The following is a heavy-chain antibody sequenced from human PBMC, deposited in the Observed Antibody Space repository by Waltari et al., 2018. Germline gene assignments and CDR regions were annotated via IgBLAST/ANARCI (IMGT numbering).Heavy chain of an antibody. J-gene: IGHJ4*02. CDR2: IRGDGDEK. Sequence: EVQLVESGGGLVQPGGSLRLSCVASGCSFSTSWMAWVRQSPRRGLEWVANIRGDGDEKYYVDSVKGRFTISRDNAKNSLYLEMNSLRAEDTAVYYCARDPTTATSFLLHYFDYWGQGNLVTVSS. CDR3: ARDPTTATSFLLHYFDY. CDR1: GCSFSTSW. V-gene: IGHV3-7*01.